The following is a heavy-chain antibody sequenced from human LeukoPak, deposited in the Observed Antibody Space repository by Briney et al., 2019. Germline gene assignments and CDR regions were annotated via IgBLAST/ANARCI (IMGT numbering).Heavy chain of an antibody. Sequence: GGSLRLSCAASGFNFSNYGIHWVRQAPGTGLEWVAVISYDGSNQYYADSVKGRFTISRDNSKNTLYLQMNSLRAEDTAMYYCAKEGSGYYYFDYWGQGTLVTVSS. D-gene: IGHD3-22*01. CDR1: GFNFSNYG. CDR2: ISYDGSNQ. CDR3: AKEGSGYYYFDY. J-gene: IGHJ4*02. V-gene: IGHV3-30*18.